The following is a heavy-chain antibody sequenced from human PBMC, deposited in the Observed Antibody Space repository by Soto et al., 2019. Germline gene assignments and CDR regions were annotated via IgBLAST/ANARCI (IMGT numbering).Heavy chain of an antibody. CDR3: AKEFIPRSGVYDAFDI. CDR2: TGGAGTDP. CDR1: GFTFSNYA. Sequence: EVQLLESGGGLVQPGGSLRLSCAASGFTFSNYAMSWVRQAPGKGPEWVSSTGGAGTDPDYADSVKGRFTISRDNSKTTLYLQMNSLRAEDTAIYYCAKEFIPRSGVYDAFDIWGQGTGVTVSS. V-gene: IGHV3-23*01. J-gene: IGHJ3*02. D-gene: IGHD3-10*01.